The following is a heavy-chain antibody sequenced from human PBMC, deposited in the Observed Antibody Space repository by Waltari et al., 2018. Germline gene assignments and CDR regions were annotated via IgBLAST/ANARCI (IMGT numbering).Heavy chain of an antibody. CDR3: ARDMDTAMVGFAY. Sequence: EVQLVESGGGLVQPGGSLRLSCAASGFTFSSYSMNWVRQAPGKGLEWVSYISSSSSTIYYADSGKGRFTISRDNAKNSLYLQMNSLRAEDTAVYYCARDMDTAMVGFAYWGQGTLVTVS. J-gene: IGHJ4*02. D-gene: IGHD5-18*01. CDR1: GFTFSSYS. CDR2: ISSSSSTI. V-gene: IGHV3-48*01.